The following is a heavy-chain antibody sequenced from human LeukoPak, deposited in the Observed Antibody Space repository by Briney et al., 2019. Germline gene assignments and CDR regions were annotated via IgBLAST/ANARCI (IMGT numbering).Heavy chain of an antibody. CDR2: VHYSGST. J-gene: IGHJ4*02. CDR3: AGGQGWLPVY. D-gene: IGHD6-19*01. V-gene: IGHV4-59*01. CDR1: GGSISGYY. Sequence: SETLSLTCTVSGGSISGYYWTWMRQSPGKGLEWIGNVHYSGSTRYNPSLKCRVTLSLDMSRNHFSLRLASVTAADTAVYYCAGGQGWLPVYWGQGNLVTVSS.